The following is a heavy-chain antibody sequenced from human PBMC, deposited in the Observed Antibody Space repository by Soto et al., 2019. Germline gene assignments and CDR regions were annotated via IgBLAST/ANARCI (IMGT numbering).Heavy chain of an antibody. D-gene: IGHD1-26*01. Sequence: GASVKVSCKASGYTFTGYYMHWVRQAPGQGPEWMGWVNPNSGGTKYAQKFQGRVTMTRDTSISTAYMELSRLRSDDTAMYYCARIIVGATGVFDYWGQGTLVTVSS. V-gene: IGHV1-2*02. CDR2: VNPNSGGT. CDR1: GYTFTGYY. J-gene: IGHJ4*02. CDR3: ARIIVGATGVFDY.